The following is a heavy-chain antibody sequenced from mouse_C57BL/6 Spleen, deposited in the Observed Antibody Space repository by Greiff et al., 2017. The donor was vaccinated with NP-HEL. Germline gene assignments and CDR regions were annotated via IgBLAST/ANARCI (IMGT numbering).Heavy chain of an antibody. V-gene: IGHV1-64*01. CDR2: IHPNSGST. J-gene: IGHJ1*03. CDR3: ARSGSNSGYFDV. D-gene: IGHD2-5*01. Sequence: QVQLKQPGAELVKPGASVKLSCKASGYTFTSYWMHWVKQRPGQGLEWIGMIHPNSGSTNYNEKFKSKATLTVDKSSSTAYMQLSSLTSEDSAVYYCARSGSNSGYFDVWGTGTTVTVSS. CDR1: GYTFTSYW.